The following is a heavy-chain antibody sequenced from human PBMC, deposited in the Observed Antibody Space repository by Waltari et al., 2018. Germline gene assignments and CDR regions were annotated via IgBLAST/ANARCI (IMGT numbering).Heavy chain of an antibody. CDR3: ARSRTGTMAFDY. D-gene: IGHD1-7*01. V-gene: IGHV5-51*01. Sequence: EVQLVQSGAEVKKPGESLKISCKGSGYSFTNYWIGWVRQMPGKGLEWMGIIYPGDSDFRYSPSFQGQVTSAADKSIRTAYRQWSSLKASDTAMYYCARSRTGTMAFDYWGQGTLVTVSS. J-gene: IGHJ4*02. CDR2: IYPGDSDF. CDR1: GYSFTNYW.